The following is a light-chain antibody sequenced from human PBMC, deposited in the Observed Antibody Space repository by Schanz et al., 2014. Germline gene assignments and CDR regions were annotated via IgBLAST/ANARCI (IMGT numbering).Light chain of an antibody. J-gene: IGKJ2*01. CDR1: QRVDSY. CDR3: QQYNNWPPYT. Sequence: EIVLTQSPATLSLSPGERATLSCRASQRVDSYVAWYQQKPGQAPRLLIYDASNRATGIPARFSGSGSGTDFTLTISGLEPEDFAVYYCQQYNNWPPYTFGQGTKLEIK. CDR2: DAS. V-gene: IGKV3-11*01.